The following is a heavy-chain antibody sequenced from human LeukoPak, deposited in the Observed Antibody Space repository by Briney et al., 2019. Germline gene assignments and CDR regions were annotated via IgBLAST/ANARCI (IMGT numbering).Heavy chain of an antibody. D-gene: IGHD6-19*01. V-gene: IGHV1-69*01. Sequence: SVKVSCKASGGTFSSYAISWVRQAPGQGLEWMGGIIPIFGTANYAQKFQGRVTITADESTSTAYMEPSSLRSEDTAVYYCASQKTSGWPIDYWGQGALVAVSS. CDR2: IIPIFGTA. J-gene: IGHJ4*02. CDR1: GGTFSSYA. CDR3: ASQKTSGWPIDY.